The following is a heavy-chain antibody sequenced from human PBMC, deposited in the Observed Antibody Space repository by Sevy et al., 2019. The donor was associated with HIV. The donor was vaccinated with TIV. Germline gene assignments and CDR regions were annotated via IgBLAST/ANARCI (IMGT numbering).Heavy chain of an antibody. V-gene: IGHV3-30*02. CDR3: AKDQAAVVSEQWLVRGYFDY. CDR2: IRYDGSNK. J-gene: IGHJ4*02. Sequence: GGSLRLSCAASGFTFSSYGMHWVRQAPGKGLEWVAFIRYDGSNKYYADSVKGRFTIPRDNSKNTLYLQMNSLRAEDTAVYYCAKDQAAVVSEQWLVRGYFDYWGQGPLVTVSS. CDR1: GFTFSSYG. D-gene: IGHD6-19*01.